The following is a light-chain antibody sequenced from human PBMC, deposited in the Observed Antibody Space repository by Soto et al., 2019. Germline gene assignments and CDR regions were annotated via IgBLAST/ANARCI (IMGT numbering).Light chain of an antibody. V-gene: IGLV2-14*01. CDR3: SSYTNSFTYV. CDR1: SSDVGGYDY. Sequence: QSALTQPASVSGSPGQSITIFCTGTSSDVGGYDYVSWYQQHPDKAPKLMIYEVTNRPSGVSIRFSGSKSGNTASLTISGLLAEDEADYYCSSYTNSFTYVFGTGTKVTVL. CDR2: EVT. J-gene: IGLJ1*01.